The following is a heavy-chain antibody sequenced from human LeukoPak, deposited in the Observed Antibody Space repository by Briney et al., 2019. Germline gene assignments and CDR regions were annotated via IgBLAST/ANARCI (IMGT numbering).Heavy chain of an antibody. CDR1: GFTFSTYA. J-gene: IGHJ4*02. Sequence: GGSLRLSCAASGFTFSTYAMSWVRQAPGKGPEWVSGISGSGSSTYYADSVKGRFTISRDNSKNTLYLQMNSLRAEDTAVYYRAGRYDSSGYYLRWGQGTLVTAPS. CDR2: ISGSGSST. D-gene: IGHD3-22*01. CDR3: AGRYDSSGYYLR. V-gene: IGHV3-23*01.